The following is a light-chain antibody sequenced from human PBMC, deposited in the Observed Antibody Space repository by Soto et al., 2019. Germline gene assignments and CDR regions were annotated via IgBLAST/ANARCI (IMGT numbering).Light chain of an antibody. J-gene: IGLJ1*01. CDR1: SSDVGYYNR. CDR3: SSNKSSGAYV. CDR2: EVT. Sequence: QSALTQPPSVSGSPGQSVTISCTGTSSDVGYYNRVSWYQQPPGTAPKVMIYEVTKRPSGVPDRFSGSKSDNTASLTISGLQAEDEDDYYCSSNKSSGAYVFGTGTKVTVL. V-gene: IGLV2-18*02.